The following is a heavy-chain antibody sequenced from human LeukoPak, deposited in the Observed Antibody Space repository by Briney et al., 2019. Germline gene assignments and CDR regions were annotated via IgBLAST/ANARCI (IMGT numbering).Heavy chain of an antibody. CDR3: ARGGYDFWSGLYYFDY. J-gene: IGHJ4*02. Sequence: SETLSLTCTVSGGSISSSSYYWGWIRQPPGKGLEWIGSIYYSGSTYYNPSLKSRVTISVDTSKNQFSLKLSSVTAADTAVYYCARGGYDFWSGLYYFDYWGQGTLVTVSS. D-gene: IGHD3-3*01. CDR1: GGSISSSSYY. V-gene: IGHV4-39*01. CDR2: IYYSGST.